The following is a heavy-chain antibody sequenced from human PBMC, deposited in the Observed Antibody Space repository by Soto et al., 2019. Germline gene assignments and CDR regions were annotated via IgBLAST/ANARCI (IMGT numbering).Heavy chain of an antibody. J-gene: IGHJ6*02. CDR2: IIPIPGTA. CDR3: ATPQGSSTSLEIYYYYYYGMDV. CDR1: GGTFSSYA. D-gene: IGHD2-2*01. Sequence: QVQLVQSGAEVKKPGTSVKVSCKASGGTFSSYAISWVRQAPGQGLEWMGGIIPIPGTASYAQKFQGRVTITADESTSTAYMELSSLRSEDTAVYYCATPQGSSTSLEIYYYYYYGMDVWGQGTTVTVSS. V-gene: IGHV1-69*01.